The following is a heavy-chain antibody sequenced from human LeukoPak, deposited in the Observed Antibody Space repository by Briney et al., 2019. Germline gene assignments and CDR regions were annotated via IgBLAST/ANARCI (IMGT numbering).Heavy chain of an antibody. Sequence: GGSLRLSCAASRFTFSSYGRHWVRQAPGKGLEWVAYIQYDGSNEQYADSVKGRFSISRDSSKNILYLQMNSLRAEDTAVYYCAKDRCSNGVGCYYYYMDVWGKGTTVTISS. CDR1: RFTFSSYG. D-gene: IGHD2-8*01. J-gene: IGHJ6*03. CDR3: AKDRCSNGVGCYYYYMDV. CDR2: IQYDGSNE. V-gene: IGHV3-30*02.